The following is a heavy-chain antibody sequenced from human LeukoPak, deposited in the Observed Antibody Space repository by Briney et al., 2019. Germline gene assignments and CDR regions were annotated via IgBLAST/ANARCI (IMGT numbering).Heavy chain of an antibody. Sequence: GGSLRLSCAASGFTFSSYWMSWVRQAPGKGLEWVANIKQDGSEKYYVDSVKGRFTISRDNAKNSLYLQMNSLRAEDTAVYYCARLCRGNQLAGFDSWGQGTLVTVSS. CDR1: GFTFSSYW. J-gene: IGHJ4*02. CDR2: IKQDGSEK. CDR3: ARLCRGNQLAGFDS. V-gene: IGHV3-7*01. D-gene: IGHD2-2*01.